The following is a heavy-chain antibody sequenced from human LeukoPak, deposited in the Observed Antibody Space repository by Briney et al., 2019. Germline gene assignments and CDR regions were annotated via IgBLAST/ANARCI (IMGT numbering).Heavy chain of an antibody. J-gene: IGHJ3*02. CDR1: GYTLTELS. CDR3: ARSMVRGHNDAFDI. D-gene: IGHD3-10*01. CDR2: FDPEDGET. Sequence: GASVKVSCKVSGYTLTELSMHWVRQAPGKGLEWMGGFDPEDGETIYAQKFQGRVTMTEDTSTDTAYMELSSLRAEDTAVYYCARSMVRGHNDAFDIWGQGTMVTVSS. V-gene: IGHV1-24*01.